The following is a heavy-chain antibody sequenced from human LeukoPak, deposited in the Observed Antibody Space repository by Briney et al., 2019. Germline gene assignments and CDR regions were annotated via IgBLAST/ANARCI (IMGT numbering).Heavy chain of an antibody. CDR1: GGSISSYY. J-gene: IGHJ6*02. Sequence: SETLSLTCTVSGGSISSYYWSWIRQPPGKGLEWIGYIYYSGSTNYNPSPKSRVTISVDTSKNQFSLKLSSVTAADTAVYYCGRHALYSSDLVGMDVWGQGTTVIVS. V-gene: IGHV4-59*01. CDR2: IYYSGST. CDR3: GRHALYSSDLVGMDV. D-gene: IGHD6-25*01.